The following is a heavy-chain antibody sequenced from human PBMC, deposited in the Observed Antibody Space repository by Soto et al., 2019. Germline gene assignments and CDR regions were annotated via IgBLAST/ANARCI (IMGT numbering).Heavy chain of an antibody. Sequence: EVQLVQSGAEVKKPGESLRISCKGSGYSFTSYWISWVRQMPGKGLEWMGRIGPSDSYTNYSPSFQGHVTISADKSISTAYLQWSSLKASDTAMYYCAAPKQLSMGYYYGMDVWGQGTTVTVSS. J-gene: IGHJ6*02. D-gene: IGHD2-2*01. CDR2: IGPSDSYT. CDR1: GYSFTSYW. CDR3: AAPKQLSMGYYYGMDV. V-gene: IGHV5-10-1*01.